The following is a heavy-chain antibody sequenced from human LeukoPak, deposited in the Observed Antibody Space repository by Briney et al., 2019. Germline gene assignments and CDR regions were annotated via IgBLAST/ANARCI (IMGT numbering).Heavy chain of an antibody. D-gene: IGHD3-16*01. CDR2: TRNKANSYTT. CDR3: ARGSDSNFGARDGFDY. J-gene: IGHJ4*02. CDR1: GFTFSDHY. V-gene: IGHV3-72*01. Sequence: PGGSLRLSCAASGFTFSDHYMDWVRQTPGKGLEWVGRTRNKANSYTTEYAASVKGRFTISRDDSKNSLYLQMNSLKTEDTAVYYCARGSDSNFGARDGFDYWGQGTLVTVS.